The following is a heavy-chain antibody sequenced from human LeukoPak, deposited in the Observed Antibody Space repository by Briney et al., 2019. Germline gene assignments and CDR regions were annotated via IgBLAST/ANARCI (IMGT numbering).Heavy chain of an antibody. D-gene: IGHD2-2*01. Sequence: SETLSLTCTVSGGSISSYYWSWIRQPPGKGLEWIGYIYYSGSTNYNPSLKSRVTMSVDTSKNQFSLKLSSVTAADTAVYYCAACSSTSCYSYYYGMDVWGQGTTVTVSS. CDR3: AACSSTSCYSYYYGMDV. CDR2: IYYSGST. CDR1: GGSISSYY. V-gene: IGHV4-59*01. J-gene: IGHJ6*02.